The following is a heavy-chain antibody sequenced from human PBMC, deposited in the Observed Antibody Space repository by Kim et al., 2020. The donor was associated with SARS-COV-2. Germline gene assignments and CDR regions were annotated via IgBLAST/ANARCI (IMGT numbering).Heavy chain of an antibody. V-gene: IGHV5-51*01. D-gene: IGHD6-19*01. CDR1: GYSFTNYW. CDR3: VRWDLAEAGKEDY. J-gene: IGHJ4*02. CDR2: IYPDDSET. Sequence: GESLKISCESSGYSFTNYWIGWVRQMPGKGLEWMGIIYPDDSETRYSPSFQGQVTISADKSISTAYLQWNNLKASDSGMYYCVRWDLAEAGKEDYWGQGTLVTVSS.